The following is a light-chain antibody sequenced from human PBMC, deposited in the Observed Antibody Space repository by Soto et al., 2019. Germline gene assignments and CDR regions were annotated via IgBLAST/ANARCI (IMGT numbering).Light chain of an antibody. CDR3: QQYDNWPPLT. Sequence: EIVMTQSPATLSVSPGERATLSCRASQSIRSNLAWYQQKPGQAPRLLMYGASTRATGIPARFSGSGSGTEFTLNISSLQSEDFAVYYCQQYDNWPPLTFGGGTKVEIK. CDR1: QSIRSN. J-gene: IGKJ4*01. CDR2: GAS. V-gene: IGKV3-15*01.